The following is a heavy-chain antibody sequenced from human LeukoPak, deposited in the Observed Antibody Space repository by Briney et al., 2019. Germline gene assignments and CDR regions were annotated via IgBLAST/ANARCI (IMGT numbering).Heavy chain of an antibody. CDR3: ARQGLEF. CDR1: GFTFSTYA. Sequence: GGSLRLSCAASGFTFSTYAMHWVRQAPGKGLEWLAVISSDGSSKYYADSVRGRFTISRDSSKNTLYVQMNSLRDEDTAVYYCARQGLEFWGQGTLVTVSP. CDR2: ISSDGSSK. J-gene: IGHJ4*02. V-gene: IGHV3-30-3*01. D-gene: IGHD3-10*01.